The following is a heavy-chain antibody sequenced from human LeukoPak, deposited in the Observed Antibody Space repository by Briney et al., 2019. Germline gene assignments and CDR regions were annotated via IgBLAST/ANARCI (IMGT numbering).Heavy chain of an antibody. J-gene: IGHJ4*02. CDR3: TRHRGYCSGGSCYTVD. Sequence: GSSVNVSCKASGGTFSSYTISWVRQAPGQGLEWRGRIILILGIADYVQKFQGRGMITADKSTSTAHIELSSLRSEDTAVYYCTRHRGYCSGGSCYTVDWGQRNLGTVSP. V-gene: IGHV1-69*02. D-gene: IGHD2-15*01. CDR2: IILILGIA. CDR1: GGTFSSYT.